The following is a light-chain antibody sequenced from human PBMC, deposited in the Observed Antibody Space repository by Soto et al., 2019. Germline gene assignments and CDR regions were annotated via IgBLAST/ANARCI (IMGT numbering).Light chain of an antibody. CDR3: QQYNSYWT. Sequence: IQVTQSPSTLSASVGDRVTITCRASQSISSWLAWYQQKPGKAPKFLIYDASSLESGVPSRFSGSGSGTEFTLTISSLQPDDFATYYCQQYNSYWTFGQGTKVDIK. J-gene: IGKJ1*01. CDR2: DAS. V-gene: IGKV1-5*01. CDR1: QSISSW.